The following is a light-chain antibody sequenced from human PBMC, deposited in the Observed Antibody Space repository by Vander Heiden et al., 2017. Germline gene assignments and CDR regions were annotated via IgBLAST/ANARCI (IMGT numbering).Light chain of an antibody. V-gene: IGKV4-1*01. CDR1: QSVLSRSNNKFY. Sequence: DIVMTQSPDSLTVSLGERATINCKSSQSVLSRSNNKFYLAWYQQKPGQPPRLLIYWASARESGVPARFSGSGSGTDFTLTISSLQAEDVAVYYCQQYYSTPWTFGQGTKVEIK. CDR3: QQYYSTPWT. CDR2: WAS. J-gene: IGKJ1*01.